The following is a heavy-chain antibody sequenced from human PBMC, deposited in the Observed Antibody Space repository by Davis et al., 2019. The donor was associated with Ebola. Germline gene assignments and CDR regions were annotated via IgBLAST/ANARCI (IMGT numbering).Heavy chain of an antibody. V-gene: IGHV3-30*03. CDR1: GFTFSSYG. J-gene: IGHJ1*01. Sequence: GESLKISCAASGFTFSSYGMHWVRQAPGKGLEWVAVISYDGSNKYYADSVKGRFTISRDNSKNTLYLQMNSLRAEDTAVYYCARDVEGVGATWGGYFQHWGQGTLVTVSS. CDR2: ISYDGSNK. D-gene: IGHD1-26*01. CDR3: ARDVEGVGATWGGYFQH.